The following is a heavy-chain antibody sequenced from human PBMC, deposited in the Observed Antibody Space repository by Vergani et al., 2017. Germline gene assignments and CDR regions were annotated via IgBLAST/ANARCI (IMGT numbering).Heavy chain of an antibody. CDR1: GGSISSYY. J-gene: IGHJ4*02. V-gene: IGHV4-4*07. D-gene: IGHD6-19*01. Sequence: QVQLQESGPGLVKPSETLSLTFTVPGGSISSYYWSWIRQPAGKGLEWFGRIYTSGSTNYNPSRKSRVTMSVDTSKNQFSLKMSSVTAADTAVYYCAGGGSGWPIDYWGQGTLVTVSS. CDR3: AGGGSGWPIDY. CDR2: IYTSGST.